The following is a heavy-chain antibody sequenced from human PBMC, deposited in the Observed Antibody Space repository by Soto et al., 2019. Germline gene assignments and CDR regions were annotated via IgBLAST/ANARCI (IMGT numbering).Heavy chain of an antibody. CDR3: AKGVPGIAVAGTGYFQH. CDR2: ISGSGDST. Sequence: GGSLRLSCAASGFTVSSNYMGWVRQAPGKGLEYVSGISGSGDSTYYADSVKGRFTISRDNSKNTLYLQMNSLRAEDTAVYYCAKGVPGIAVAGTGYFQHWGQGT. CDR1: GFTVSSNY. J-gene: IGHJ1*01. D-gene: IGHD6-19*01. V-gene: IGHV3-23*01.